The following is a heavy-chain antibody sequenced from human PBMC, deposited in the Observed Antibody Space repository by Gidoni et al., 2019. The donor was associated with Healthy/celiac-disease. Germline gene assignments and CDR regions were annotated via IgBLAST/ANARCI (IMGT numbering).Heavy chain of an antibody. V-gene: IGHV3-15*01. CDR2: IKSKTDGGTT. CDR3: TTGASSSWDPGFDL. J-gene: IGHJ2*01. CDR1: GFTFINAW. D-gene: IGHD6-13*01. Sequence: ELQLVESGGGLVKPGGSLRLSCAASGFTFINAWMSWGRQAPGKGLEWVGRIKSKTDGGTTDYAAPVKGRFTSTRDDSKNTLYLQMNSLKTEDTAVYYCTTGASSSWDPGFDLWGRGTLVTVSS.